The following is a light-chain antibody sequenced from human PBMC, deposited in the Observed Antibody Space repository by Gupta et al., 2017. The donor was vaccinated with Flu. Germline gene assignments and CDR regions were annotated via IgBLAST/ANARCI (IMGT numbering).Light chain of an antibody. CDR2: GAS. CDR1: QTISSY. Sequence: GDRVTITCRASQTISSYLNWYQKNPGKAPKVLIYGASNLQSGVPSRFSGSGSGTDFSLTISSLEPEDFATYFCQQTYSTLSTFGQGTRMEIK. V-gene: IGKV1-39*01. CDR3: QQTYSTLST. J-gene: IGKJ1*01.